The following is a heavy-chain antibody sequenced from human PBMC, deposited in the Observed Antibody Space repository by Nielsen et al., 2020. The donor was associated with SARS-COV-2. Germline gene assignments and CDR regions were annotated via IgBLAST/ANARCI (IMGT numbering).Heavy chain of an antibody. CDR3: AREIDSSGYLGFRFDP. CDR1: GYTFTSYY. CDR2: INPSGGST. D-gene: IGHD3-22*01. J-gene: IGHJ5*02. Sequence: ASVKVSCKASGYTFTSYYMHWVRQAPGQGLEWMGIINPSGGSTSYAQKFQGRVTMTRDTSTSTVYMELSSLRSEDTAVYYCAREIDSSGYLGFRFDPWGQGTLVTVSS. V-gene: IGHV1-46*01.